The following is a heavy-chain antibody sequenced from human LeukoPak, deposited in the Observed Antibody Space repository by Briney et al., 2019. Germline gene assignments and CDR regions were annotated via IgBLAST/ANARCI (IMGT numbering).Heavy chain of an antibody. V-gene: IGHV3-30-3*01. CDR1: GFTFSGYP. Sequence: GKSLRLSCAASGFTFSGYPIHWVRQAPGKGLEWVAVISYDGSNKYYADSVKGRFTISRDNSKNTLYLQMNSLRAEDTAVYYCCKMAAIGYWGQGTLVTVSS. CDR3: CKMAAIGY. D-gene: IGHD5-24*01. J-gene: IGHJ4*02. CDR2: ISYDGSNK.